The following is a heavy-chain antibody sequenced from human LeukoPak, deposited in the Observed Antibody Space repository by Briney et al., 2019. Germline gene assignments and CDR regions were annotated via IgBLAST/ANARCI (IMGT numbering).Heavy chain of an antibody. J-gene: IGHJ4*02. CDR3: AKIPYSSGWYDY. V-gene: IGHV3-23*01. CDR2: ISGSGGST. D-gene: IGHD6-19*01. CDR1: GFTFSSYA. Sequence: GGSLRLSCAASGFTFSSYAMSWVRQAPGKGLEWVSAISGSGGSTYYADSMKGRFTISRDNSKNTLYLQMNSLRAEDTAVYYCAKIPYSSGWYDYWGQGTLVTVSS.